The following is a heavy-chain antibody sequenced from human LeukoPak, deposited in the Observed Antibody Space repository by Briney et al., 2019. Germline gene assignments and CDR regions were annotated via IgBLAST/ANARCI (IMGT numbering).Heavy chain of an antibody. CDR1: GFTFSDYW. CDR2: INHSGST. CDR3: ARGRRYIVVVPAAISSTLRPYNWFDP. J-gene: IGHJ5*02. D-gene: IGHD2-2*01. V-gene: IGHV4-34*01. Sequence: LSCAASGFTFSDYWMSWIRQPPGKGLEWIGEINHSGSTNYNPSLKSRVTISVDTSKNQFSLKLSSVTAADTAVYYCARGRRYIVVVPAAISSTLRPYNWFDPWGQGTLVTVSS.